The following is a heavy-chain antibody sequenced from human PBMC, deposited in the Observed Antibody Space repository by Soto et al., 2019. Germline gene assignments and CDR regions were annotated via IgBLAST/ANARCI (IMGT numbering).Heavy chain of an antibody. CDR1: GGSISSYY. CDR3: ASNQNYGYSYGYNYYGMDV. CDR2: IYYSGST. V-gene: IGHV4-59*01. J-gene: IGHJ6*02. Sequence: SETLSLTCTVSGGSISSYYWSWIRQPPGKGLEWIGYIYYSGSTNYNPSLKSRVTISVDTSKNQFSLKLSSVTAADTAVYYCASNQNYGYSYGYNYYGMDVGAQGTTVT. D-gene: IGHD5-18*01.